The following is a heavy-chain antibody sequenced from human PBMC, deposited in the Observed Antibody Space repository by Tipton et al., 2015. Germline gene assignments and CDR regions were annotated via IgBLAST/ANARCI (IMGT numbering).Heavy chain of an antibody. V-gene: IGHV4-4*02. J-gene: IGHJ5*02. D-gene: IGHD6-6*01. CDR1: GDSISSSNW. CDR3: ARHSWVGSTASLNWFDP. CDR2: IHHGGST. Sequence: TLSLTCSVSGDSISSSNWWSWVRQPPGKGLEWIGEIHHGGSTNYNPSPKSRVDISVDTSKNQFSLKLNSVTAADTAVYYCARHSWVGSTASLNWFDPWGQGTLVIVSS.